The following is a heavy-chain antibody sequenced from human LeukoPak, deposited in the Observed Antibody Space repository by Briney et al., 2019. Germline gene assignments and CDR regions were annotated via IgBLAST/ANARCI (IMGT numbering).Heavy chain of an antibody. J-gene: IGHJ4*02. D-gene: IGHD7-27*01. Sequence: ASVRVSCKASDYTFTNYGISWVRQAPRQGLKGMAWIRGKNDNKNSAFKFQGRVTMTTDRTTSTAYMELGSLRSDDTATYYCVGDLKGTGDLGYFDYWGQGTLVTVSS. V-gene: IGHV1-18*01. CDR1: DYTFTNYG. CDR2: IRGKNDNK. CDR3: VGDLKGTGDLGYFDY.